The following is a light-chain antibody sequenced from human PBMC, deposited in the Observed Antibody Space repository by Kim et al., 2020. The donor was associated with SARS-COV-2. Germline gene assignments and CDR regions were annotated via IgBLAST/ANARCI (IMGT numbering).Light chain of an antibody. V-gene: IGKV2D-29*02. Sequence: QPAYIPCKSSQSLLHRDGNTYLYWYLHKPGQSSQLLIYEVSNRFSGVPDRFSGSGSRTDFTLKISRVGAEDVGVYYCMQSIRPWTFGQGTKVDIK. CDR1: QSLLHRDGNTY. J-gene: IGKJ1*01. CDR3: MQSIRPWT. CDR2: EVS.